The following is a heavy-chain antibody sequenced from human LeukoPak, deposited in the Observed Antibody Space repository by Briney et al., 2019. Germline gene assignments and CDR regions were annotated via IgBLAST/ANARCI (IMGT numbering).Heavy chain of an antibody. D-gene: IGHD6-19*01. V-gene: IGHV3-23*01. CDR1: GFTFSSYA. CDR2: ISGSGGST. CDR3: ARGYSSGWYP. Sequence: GGSLRLSCAASGFTFSSYAMSWVRQAPGKGLGWVSAISGSGGSTYYADSVKGRFTISRENAKISLYLQMNNLRAEDTAVYYCARGYSSGWYPWGQGTLVTVSS. J-gene: IGHJ5*02.